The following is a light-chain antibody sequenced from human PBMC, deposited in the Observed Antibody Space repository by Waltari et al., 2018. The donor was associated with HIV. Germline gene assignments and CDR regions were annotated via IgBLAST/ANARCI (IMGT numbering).Light chain of an antibody. CDR1: QPINTW. CDR2: KAS. J-gene: IGKJ5*01. V-gene: IGKV1-5*03. CDR3: QQYNSDPS. Sequence: DIQMTQSPSSLAAFVGDRVSITFRASQPINTWLAWYQQKPGSPPKLLVYKASTLQVGVPPRFSCSCWGTDFTLAIDTVQPDDFATYYCQQYNSDPSFGQGTRL.